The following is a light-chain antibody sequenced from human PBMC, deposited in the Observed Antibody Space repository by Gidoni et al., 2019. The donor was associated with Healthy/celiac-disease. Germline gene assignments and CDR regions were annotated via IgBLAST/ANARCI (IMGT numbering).Light chain of an antibody. CDR3: QQYGSSPIT. CDR1: QSVSSSY. CDR2: GAA. V-gene: IGKV3-20*01. J-gene: IGKJ5*01. Sequence: ELVLKQSPGTLSLYPGERATLSCRASQSVSSSYLAWYQQNPRPAPMLLIDGAASRATGIPERFCGSGSGTDVTLTISSLEPEDFAVYYCQQYGSSPITFGQGTRLEIK.